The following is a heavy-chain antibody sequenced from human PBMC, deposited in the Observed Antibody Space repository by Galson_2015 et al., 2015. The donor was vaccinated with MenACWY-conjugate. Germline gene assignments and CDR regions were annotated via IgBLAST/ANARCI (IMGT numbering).Heavy chain of an antibody. CDR3: ANTITANRHYFDY. J-gene: IGHJ4*02. CDR2: ISVSGSNT. V-gene: IGHV3-23*01. Sequence: SLRLSCAISRFTFSSHAMSWVRQAPGKGPEWVSSISVSGSNTYYADSVKGRFTISRDNSKNTLYLQMNSLRAEDTAIYFCANTITANRHYFDYWGQGTVVTVSS. D-gene: IGHD1-14*01. CDR1: RFTFSSHA.